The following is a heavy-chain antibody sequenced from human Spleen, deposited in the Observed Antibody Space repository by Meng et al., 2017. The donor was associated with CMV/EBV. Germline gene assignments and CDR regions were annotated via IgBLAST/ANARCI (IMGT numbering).Heavy chain of an antibody. CDR2: VWYDGDNK. V-gene: IGHV3-33*06. CDR1: FTFSNYG. J-gene: IGHJ5*02. D-gene: IGHD2-2*01. CDR3: AKDFFQHCTSISCNCFDP. Sequence: FTFSNYGMHWVRQAPGKGLEWVAVVWYDGDNKYYADSMKGRFTISRDNSKNMLYLQMNSLRAEDTAVYYCAKDFFQHCTSISCNCFDPWGQGTLVTVSS.